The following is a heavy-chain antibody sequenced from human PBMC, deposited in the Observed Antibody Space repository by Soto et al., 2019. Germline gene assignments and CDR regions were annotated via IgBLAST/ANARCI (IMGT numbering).Heavy chain of an antibody. J-gene: IGHJ6*02. CDR3: ARDELVWSGYFFYYYGMDV. CDR1: GFTFSSYG. Sequence: GGSLRLSCAASGFTFSSYGMHWVRQAPGKGLEWVAVIWYDGSNKYYADSVKGRFTISRDNSKNTLYLQMNSLRAEDTAVYYCARDELVWSGYFFYYYGMDVWGQGTTVTVSS. D-gene: IGHD3-3*01. V-gene: IGHV3-33*01. CDR2: IWYDGSNK.